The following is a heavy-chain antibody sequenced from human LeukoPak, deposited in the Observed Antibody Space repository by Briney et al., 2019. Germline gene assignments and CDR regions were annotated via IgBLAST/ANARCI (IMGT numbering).Heavy chain of an antibody. Sequence: GASVKVSCKASGGTLANYAVSWVRQAPGQGLEWMGGFIPIFGSANYAQQFQGRLTMTADESTSTAYMELSRLRSDDTAVYYCARDNIAAAGSLNFDYWGQGTLVTVSS. D-gene: IGHD6-13*01. V-gene: IGHV1-69*13. CDR1: GGTLANYA. J-gene: IGHJ4*02. CDR2: FIPIFGSA. CDR3: ARDNIAAAGSLNFDY.